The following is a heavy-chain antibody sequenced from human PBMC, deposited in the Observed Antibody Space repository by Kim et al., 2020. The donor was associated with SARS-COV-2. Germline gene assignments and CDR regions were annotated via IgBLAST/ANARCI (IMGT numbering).Heavy chain of an antibody. V-gene: IGHV7-4-1*02. J-gene: IGHJ6*02. CDR3: ARGPGGMDV. Sequence: NPTYAQGFTGLFGLSLDTSVSTAYLQISSLRAEDTAVYYCARGPGGMDVWGQGTTVTVSS. CDR2: NP.